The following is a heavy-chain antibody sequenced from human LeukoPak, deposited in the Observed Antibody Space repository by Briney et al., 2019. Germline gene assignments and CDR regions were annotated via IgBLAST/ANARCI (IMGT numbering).Heavy chain of an antibody. V-gene: IGHV1-46*01. CDR1: GYTFTSYY. CDR3: ARDSGYTPHSDYYYYYMDV. D-gene: IGHD2-2*02. J-gene: IGHJ6*03. CDR2: INPSGGST. Sequence: ASVKVSCKASGYTFTSYYMHWVRQAPGQGLEWMGIINPSGGSTSYAQKFQGRVTMTRDMSTSTVYMELSSLRSEDTAVYYCARDSGYTPHSDYYYYYMDVWGKGTTVTVSS.